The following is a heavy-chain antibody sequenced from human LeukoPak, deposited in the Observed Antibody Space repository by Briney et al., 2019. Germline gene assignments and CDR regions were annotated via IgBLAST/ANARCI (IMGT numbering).Heavy chain of an antibody. J-gene: IGHJ6*03. CDR3: ARQTYYYDSSGYSDYYYYYMDV. Sequence: ASVKVSCKASGGIFSSYAISWLRQAPGQGLEWVGGIIPIFGTANLAQKFQGRVTITADETTSTAYMELRSLRSDDTAVYYCARQTYYYDSSGYSDYYYYYMDVWGKGTTVIISS. CDR1: GGIFSSYA. CDR2: IIPIFGTA. D-gene: IGHD3-22*01. V-gene: IGHV1-69*01.